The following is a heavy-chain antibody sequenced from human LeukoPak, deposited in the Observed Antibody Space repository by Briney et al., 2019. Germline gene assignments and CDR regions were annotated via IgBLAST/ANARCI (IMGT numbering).Heavy chain of an antibody. CDR1: GFTFSSYW. D-gene: IGHD5-24*01. J-gene: IGHJ4*02. V-gene: IGHV3-74*01. Sequence: GGSLRLSCAASGFTFSSYWMHWVRQAPGKGLVWVSRINSDGSSTSYADSVKGRFTISRDNAKNSLYLQMNSLRAEDTALYYCAKDIITMATLNGVNSFDYWGQGTLVTVSS. CDR3: AKDIITMATLNGVNSFDY. CDR2: INSDGSST.